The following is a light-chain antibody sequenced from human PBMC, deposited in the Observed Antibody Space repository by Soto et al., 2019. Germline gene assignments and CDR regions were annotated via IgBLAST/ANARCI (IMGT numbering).Light chain of an antibody. J-gene: IGKJ1*01. CDR1: QSVSSSY. V-gene: IGKV3-20*01. CDR2: GAS. CDR3: QQYGSSSWT. Sequence: ENELRQSPGTMSLSPGERATLSCGASQSVSSSYLAWYQQKPGQAPRLLIYGASSRATGIPDRFSGSGSGTDFTLTISRLEPEDFAVYYCQQYGSSSWTFGQGTKVEIK.